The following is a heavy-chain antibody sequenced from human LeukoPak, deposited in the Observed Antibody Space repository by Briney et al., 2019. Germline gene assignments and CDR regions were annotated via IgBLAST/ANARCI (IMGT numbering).Heavy chain of an antibody. J-gene: IGHJ4*02. CDR2: ISSSGSTI. CDR1: GFTFSSYE. D-gene: IGHD1-7*01. Sequence: GGSLRLSCAASGFTFSSYEMNWVRQAPGKGLEWVSYISSSGSTIYYADSVKGRFTISRDNAKNSLYLQMNSLRAEDTAVYYCARGYNWKYGGGSNFDYWGQGTLVTVSS. V-gene: IGHV3-48*03. CDR3: ARGYNWKYGGGSNFDY.